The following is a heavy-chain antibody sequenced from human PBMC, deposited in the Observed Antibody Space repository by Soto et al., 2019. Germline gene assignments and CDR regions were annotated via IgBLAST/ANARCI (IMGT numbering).Heavy chain of an antibody. CDR1: GYTFTSHA. D-gene: IGHD6-13*01. V-gene: IGHV1-3*05. Sequence: QVQLVKSGAEEKKPGASVKVSCKASGYTFTSHAMHWVRQAPGQRLEWMGWINAGNGNTKYSQKFQGRVTITTDTSASTAYMELSSLRSEDTAVYYCARDGIAAAGTSWFDPWGQGTLVTVSS. CDR3: ARDGIAAAGTSWFDP. CDR2: INAGNGNT. J-gene: IGHJ5*02.